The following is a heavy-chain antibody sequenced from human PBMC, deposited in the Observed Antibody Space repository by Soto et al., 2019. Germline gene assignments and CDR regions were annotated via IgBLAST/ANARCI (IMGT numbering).Heavy chain of an antibody. Sequence: EVQLAESGGGLVQPGGSLRLSCAASGFTFSDHYMDWVRQAPGKGLEWVGLTRDKANSYTTEYAASVKGRFIISRDDSKNSLYLQMNSLKTEDTAVYYCGREKTGAIDYWGQGTLVTVSS. D-gene: IGHD7-27*01. CDR1: GFTFSDHY. CDR3: GREKTGAIDY. V-gene: IGHV3-72*01. J-gene: IGHJ4*02. CDR2: TRDKANSYTT.